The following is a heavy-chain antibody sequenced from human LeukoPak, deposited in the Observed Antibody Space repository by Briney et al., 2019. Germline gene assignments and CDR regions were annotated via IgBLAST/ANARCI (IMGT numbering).Heavy chain of an antibody. CDR3: SKDRPRSSFDY. J-gene: IGHJ4*02. V-gene: IGHV3-21*01. Sequence: GGPLRLSCAASGFTFSSNTMNWVRQAPGKGLEWVSSISSDGIHTFYADPVKRRFTISRDNAKTSLYLQMNSLRDEDTAVYYCSKDRPRSSFDYWGQGILVTVSS. D-gene: IGHD6-6*01. CDR2: ISSDGIHT. CDR1: GFTFSSNT.